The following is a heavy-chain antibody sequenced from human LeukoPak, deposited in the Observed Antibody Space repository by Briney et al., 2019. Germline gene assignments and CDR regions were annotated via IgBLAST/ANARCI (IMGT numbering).Heavy chain of an antibody. D-gene: IGHD5-18*01. V-gene: IGHV1-2*02. Sequence: ASVKVSCKASGYTFTAYYIHWVRQAPGQGLEWMGWINPASGGTSYAQKFQGRVTMTSDTSISTAYMELSRLRSDDTAVYLCARAGGGYSSGWGAFDIWGQGTMVTVSS. CDR1: GYTFTAYY. J-gene: IGHJ3*02. CDR3: ARAGGGYSSGWGAFDI. CDR2: INPASGGT.